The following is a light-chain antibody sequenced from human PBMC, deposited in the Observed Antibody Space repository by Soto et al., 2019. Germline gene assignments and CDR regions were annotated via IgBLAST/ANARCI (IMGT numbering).Light chain of an antibody. CDR3: AAWDDSLNGHV. J-gene: IGLJ1*01. CDR2: TTN. CDR1: SSNIGTSS. Sequence: QSVLTQPHSASGTPGQRVTISCSGSSSNIGTSSVHWFQQLPGTAPKLLISTTNQRPSGVPERFSGSKSGTSASLAISGLQSEDEADYYCAAWDDSLNGHVFGNVTKVNVL. V-gene: IGLV1-44*01.